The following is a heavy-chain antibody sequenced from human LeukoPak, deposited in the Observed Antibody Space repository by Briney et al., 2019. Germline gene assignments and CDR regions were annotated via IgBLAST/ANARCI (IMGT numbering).Heavy chain of an antibody. CDR3: ASGRGYSYGRFDY. D-gene: IGHD5-18*01. J-gene: IGHJ4*02. CDR2: IYYSGST. Sequence: SETLSLTCTVSGGSISSYYWSWIRQPPGKGLEWIGYIYYSGSTNYNPSLKSRVTISVDTSKNQFSLKLSSVTAADTAVYYCASGRGYSYGRFDYWGQGALVTVSS. CDR1: GGSISSYY. V-gene: IGHV4-59*01.